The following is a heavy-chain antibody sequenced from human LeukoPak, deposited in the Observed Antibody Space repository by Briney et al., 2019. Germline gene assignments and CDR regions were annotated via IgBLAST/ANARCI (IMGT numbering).Heavy chain of an antibody. J-gene: IGHJ4*02. CDR3: VRADNGFDQ. V-gene: IGHV3-53*01. CDR1: GSTVTSSH. Sequence: GGSLRLSCAASGSTVTSSHTSWIRQAPGKGLEWVSLIYSGGNIHYADSVKGRFTISRDISRNTLYLLMSSLRVEDTAVYYCVRADNGFDQWGQGALVTVSS. D-gene: IGHD1-1*01. CDR2: IYSGGNI.